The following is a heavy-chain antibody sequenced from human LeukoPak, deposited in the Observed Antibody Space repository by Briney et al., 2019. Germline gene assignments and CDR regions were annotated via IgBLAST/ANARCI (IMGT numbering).Heavy chain of an antibody. J-gene: IGHJ4*02. CDR2: ISGSGGST. V-gene: IGHV3-23*01. CDR1: GFTFSNYA. D-gene: IGHD3-10*01. Sequence: GGSLRLSCAASGFTFSNYAMSWVRQAPGKGLEWVSAISGSGGSTYHADSVKGRFTISRDNSKNTLYLQMNSLRAEDTAVYYCAKWLGGWFLSSMYYFDYWGQGTLVTVSS. CDR3: AKWLGGWFLSSMYYFDY.